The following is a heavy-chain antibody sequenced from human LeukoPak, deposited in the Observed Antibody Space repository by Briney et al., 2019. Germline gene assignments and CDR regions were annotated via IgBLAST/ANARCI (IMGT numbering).Heavy chain of an antibody. V-gene: IGHV4-4*07. CDR2: IYNSGST. D-gene: IGHD6-13*01. J-gene: IGHJ4*02. CDR3: ARSAFLLTAPGLYYFDY. Sequence: PSETLSLTCTVSGRSISSYYWSWIRQPAGKGLEWIGHIYNSGSTNYNPSLKGRVTMSVATSKNQFSLHLSSVTAADMAVYYCARSAFLLTAPGLYYFDYWGQGTLVAVSS. CDR1: GRSISSYY.